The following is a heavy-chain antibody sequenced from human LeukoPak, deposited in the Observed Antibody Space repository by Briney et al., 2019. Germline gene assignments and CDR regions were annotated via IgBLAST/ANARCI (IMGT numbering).Heavy chain of an antibody. Sequence: SETLSLTCTVSGGSISSSSYYWGWIRQPPGKGLEWIGSIYYSGSTYYNPSLKSRVTISVDTSKNQFSLKLSSVTAADTAVYYCARLRTKSGPNWFDPWGQGTLVTVSS. CDR2: IYYSGST. CDR1: GGSISSSSYY. D-gene: IGHD3-10*01. J-gene: IGHJ5*02. V-gene: IGHV4-39*07. CDR3: ARLRTKSGPNWFDP.